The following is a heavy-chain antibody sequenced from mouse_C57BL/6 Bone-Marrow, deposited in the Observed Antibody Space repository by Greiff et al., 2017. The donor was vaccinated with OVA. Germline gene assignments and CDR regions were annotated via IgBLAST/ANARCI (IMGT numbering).Heavy chain of an antibody. CDR1: GFNIKDDY. J-gene: IGHJ2*01. Sequence: VQLKQSGAELVRPGASVKLSCTASGFNIKDDYMHWVKQRPEQGLEWIGWIDPENGDTEYASKFQGKATITADTSSNTAYLQLSSLTSEDTAVYYCTTGPSVYYFDYWGQGTTLTVSS. CDR2: IDPENGDT. V-gene: IGHV14-4*01. CDR3: TTGPSVYYFDY.